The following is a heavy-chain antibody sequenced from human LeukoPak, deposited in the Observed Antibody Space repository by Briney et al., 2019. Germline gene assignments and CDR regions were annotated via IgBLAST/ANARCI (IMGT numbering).Heavy chain of an antibody. CDR1: GFTFSSYA. CDR2: ISGSDGST. Sequence: GGSLRLACAASGFTFSSYAMSWVRQAPGKGLEWVSAISGSDGSTYYADSVKGRFTISRDNSKNTLYLQMNSLRAEDTAVYYCAKSFGYSRSWFDYWGQGTPVTVSS. V-gene: IGHV3-23*01. D-gene: IGHD1-26*01. J-gene: IGHJ4*02. CDR3: AKSFGYSRSWFDY.